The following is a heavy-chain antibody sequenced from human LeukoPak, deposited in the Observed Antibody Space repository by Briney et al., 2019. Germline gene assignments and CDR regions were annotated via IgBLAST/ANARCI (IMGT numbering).Heavy chain of an antibody. Sequence: PSETLSLTCTVSGVSISNGSYYWSWMRQPAGQELDWIGCINGSGSSSYNPSLNSRVTMSVDTSKIQCSLKLRFVTTADTAVYHCARTARGSSYDSLCNRRDFYYYMDVWGKGITVTVSS. J-gene: IGHJ6*03. V-gene: IGHV4-61*10. CDR3: ARTARGSSYDSLCNRRDFYYYMDV. CDR2: INGSGSS. D-gene: IGHD5-18*01. CDR1: GVSISNGSYY.